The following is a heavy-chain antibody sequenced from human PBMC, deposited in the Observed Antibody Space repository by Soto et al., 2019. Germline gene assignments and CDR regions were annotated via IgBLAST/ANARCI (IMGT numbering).Heavy chain of an antibody. CDR3: AREKYSRGHYYYYYYMDV. Sequence: SETLSLTCTVSGGSVSSGSYYWSWIRQPPGKGLEWIGYIYYSGSTNYNPSLKSRVTISVDTSKNQFSLKLSSVTAADTAVYYCAREKYSRGHYYYYYYMDVWGKGTTVTVSS. V-gene: IGHV4-61*01. CDR2: IYYSGST. J-gene: IGHJ6*03. D-gene: IGHD6-25*01. CDR1: GGSVSSGSYY.